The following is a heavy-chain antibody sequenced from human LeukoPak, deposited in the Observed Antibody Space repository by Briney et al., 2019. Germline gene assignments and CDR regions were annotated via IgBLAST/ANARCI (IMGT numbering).Heavy chain of an antibody. Sequence: GASVKVSCKASGYTFTSYDVNWVRQATGQGLEWMGYINPNSGHTTYARRFQGRVTMTRDTSISTAYMELTSLTSEDTAIYYCARELRRDAYWGQGALVTVSS. CDR3: ARELRRDAY. D-gene: IGHD4-17*01. CDR2: INPNSGHT. CDR1: GYTFTSYD. V-gene: IGHV1-8*01. J-gene: IGHJ4*02.